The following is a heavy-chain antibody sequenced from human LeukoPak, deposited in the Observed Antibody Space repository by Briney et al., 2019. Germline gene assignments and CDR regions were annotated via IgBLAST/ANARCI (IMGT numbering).Heavy chain of an antibody. CDR2: IYSGGST. Sequence: HPGGSLRLSCAASGFTVSSNYMSWVRQAPGKGLEWVSVIYSGGSTYYADSVKGRFTISRDNSKSTLFLQMNSLRAEDTAVYYCAKSSYYDSSGYYREYYFDYWGQGTLVTVSS. D-gene: IGHD3-22*01. CDR1: GFTVSSNY. J-gene: IGHJ4*02. CDR3: AKSSYYDSSGYYREYYFDY. V-gene: IGHV3-53*01.